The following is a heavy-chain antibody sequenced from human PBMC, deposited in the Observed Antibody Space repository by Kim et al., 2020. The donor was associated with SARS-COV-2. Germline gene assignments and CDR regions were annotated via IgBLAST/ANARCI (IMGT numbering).Heavy chain of an antibody. CDR3: AGGSSLRDAFDI. J-gene: IGHJ3*02. CDR1: GFTFSSYG. D-gene: IGHD3-16*01. V-gene: IGHV3-30*03. Sequence: GGSLRLSCAASGFTFSSYGMHWVRQAPGKGLEWVAVISYDGSNKYYADSVKGRFTISRDNSKNTLYLQMNSLRAEDTAVYYCAGGSSLRDAFDIWGQGTMVTVSS. CDR2: ISYDGSNK.